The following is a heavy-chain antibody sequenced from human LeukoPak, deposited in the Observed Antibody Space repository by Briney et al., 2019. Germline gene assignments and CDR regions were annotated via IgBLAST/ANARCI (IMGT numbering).Heavy chain of an antibody. CDR2: ISSSSSYI. CDR1: GFTFSSYS. Sequence: PGGSLRLSCAASGFTFSSYSMNWVRQAPGKGLEWVSSISSSSSYIYYADSVKGRFTISRDNAKNSLYLQMNSLRAEDTAVYYCASLIPYYYGMDVWGQGTTVTVSS. V-gene: IGHV3-21*04. CDR3: ASLIPYYYGMDV. J-gene: IGHJ6*02.